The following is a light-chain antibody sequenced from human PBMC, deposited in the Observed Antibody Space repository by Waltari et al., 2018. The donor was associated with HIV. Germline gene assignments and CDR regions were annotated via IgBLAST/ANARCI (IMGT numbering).Light chain of an antibody. CDR2: DVS. Sequence: QSALTQPASVSGSPGQSITISCTGTSNDIGSSHYVSWHQQHPGEAPRLIIHDVSDRPSGISNRFSGSKSGNTASLTISGLQTEDEADYYCSSYTSSITYVFGSGTRVTVL. CDR3: SSYTSSITYV. J-gene: IGLJ1*01. CDR1: SNDIGSSHY. V-gene: IGLV2-14*03.